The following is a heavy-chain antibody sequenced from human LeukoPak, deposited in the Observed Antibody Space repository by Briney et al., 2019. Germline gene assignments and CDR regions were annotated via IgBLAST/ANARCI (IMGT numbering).Heavy chain of an antibody. Sequence: ASVKVSCKASGYTFTSYAMNWVRQAPGQGLEWMGWINTNTGNPTYAQGFTGRFVFSLDTSVSTAYLQISSLKAEDTAVYYCARSKGKVFEITMVRGVIGYWGQGTLVTVSS. CDR3: ARSKGKVFEITMVRGVIGY. V-gene: IGHV7-4-1*02. CDR2: INTNTGNP. CDR1: GYTFTSYA. D-gene: IGHD3-10*01. J-gene: IGHJ4*02.